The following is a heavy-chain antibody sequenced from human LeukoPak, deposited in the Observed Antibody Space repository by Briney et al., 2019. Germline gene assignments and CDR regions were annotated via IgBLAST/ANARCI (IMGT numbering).Heavy chain of an antibody. V-gene: IGHV5-51*01. CDR1: GFTFSTYS. CDR2: IYAGDSST. D-gene: IGHD3-16*01. J-gene: IGHJ4*02. Sequence: GESLKISCKGSGFTFSTYSFAWVRQMPGKCLEWMGVIYAGDSSTRYSPSFQGQVTISVDKSISTAYLQWRSLKASDSAIYYCARHSCYDSWGQGTLVTVSS. CDR3: ARHSCYDS.